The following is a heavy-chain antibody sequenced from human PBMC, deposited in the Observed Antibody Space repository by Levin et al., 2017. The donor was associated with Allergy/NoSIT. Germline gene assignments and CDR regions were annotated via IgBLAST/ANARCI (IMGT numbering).Heavy chain of an antibody. D-gene: IGHD5-18*01. Sequence: SGESLKISCKASGYTFTTYGITWVRQAPGQGLEWVGWITTYNGNTNYGPKVQGRVTMTTDTSTSTAYMELRSLRSDDTAVYYCARGDTTLVTTSFDSWGQGTLVTVSS. CDR1: GYTFTTYG. CDR2: ITTYNGNT. J-gene: IGHJ4*02. V-gene: IGHV1-18*01. CDR3: ARGDTTLVTTSFDS.